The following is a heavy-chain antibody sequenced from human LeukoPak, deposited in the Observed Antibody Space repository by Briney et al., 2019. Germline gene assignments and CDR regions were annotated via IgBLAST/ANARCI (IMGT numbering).Heavy chain of an antibody. V-gene: IGHV4-34*01. J-gene: IGHJ4*02. D-gene: IGHD3-10*01. Sequence: PSETLSLTCAVYGGSFSGYYWSWIRQPPGKGLEWLGQISSSGTPSYTPSLRSRVTMSIDKSKNQFSLSLTSVTAADTAVYYCARHGPGYSQGYWGQGTLVTVSS. CDR3: ARHGPGYSQGY. CDR2: ISSSGTP. CDR1: GGSFSGYY.